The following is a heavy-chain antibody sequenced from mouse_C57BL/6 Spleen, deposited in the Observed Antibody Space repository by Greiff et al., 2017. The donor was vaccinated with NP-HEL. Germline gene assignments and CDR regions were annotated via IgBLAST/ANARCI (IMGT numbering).Heavy chain of an antibody. CDR1: GYTFTDYN. CDR3: ARKNYDYHWYFDV. Sequence: EVQLQQSGPELVKPGASVKIPCKASGYTFTDYNMDWVKQSHGKSLEWIGDINPNNGGTIYNQKFKGKATLTVDKSSSTAYMELRGLTSEDTAVYYCARKNYDYHWYFDVWGTGTTVTVSS. CDR2: INPNNGGT. D-gene: IGHD2-4*01. V-gene: IGHV1-18*01. J-gene: IGHJ1*03.